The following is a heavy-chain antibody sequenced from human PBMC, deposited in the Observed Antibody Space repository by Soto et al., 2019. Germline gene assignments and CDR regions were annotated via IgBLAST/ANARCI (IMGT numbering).Heavy chain of an antibody. CDR2: TYYRSKWYN. V-gene: IGHV6-1*01. J-gene: IGHJ6*02. D-gene: IGHD6-19*01. CDR1: GDSVSSNSAA. Sequence: SQTLSLTCAISGDSVSSNSAAWNWIRQSPSRGLEWLGRTYYRSKWYNDYAVSVKSRITINPDTSKNQFSLQLNSVTPEDTAVYYWEREGSIAVAGPSETEKALSSYYGMDVGGQGTRVTVP. CDR3: EREGSIAVAGPSETEKALSSYYGMDV.